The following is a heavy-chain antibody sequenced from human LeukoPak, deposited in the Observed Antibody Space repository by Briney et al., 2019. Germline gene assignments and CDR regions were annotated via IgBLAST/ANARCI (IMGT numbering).Heavy chain of an antibody. CDR1: GGSISSYY. D-gene: IGHD3-22*01. Sequence: SETLSLTCTVSGGSISSYYWSWIRQPPGKGLEWIGYISYNGSTNFNPSLKSRVNISVATSNNQFSLKLSSLTAADTAVYYCARADYYDSSGSSGRPYWFAPWGQGTLVTVSS. CDR3: ARADYYDSSGSSGRPYWFAP. J-gene: IGHJ5*02. CDR2: ISYNGST. V-gene: IGHV4-59*01.